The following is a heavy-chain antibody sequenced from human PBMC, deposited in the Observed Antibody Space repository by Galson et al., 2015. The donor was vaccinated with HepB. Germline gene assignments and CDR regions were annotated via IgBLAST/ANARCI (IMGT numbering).Heavy chain of an antibody. CDR1: GYTFTSYG. V-gene: IGHV1-18*01. D-gene: IGHD2-21*02. CDR3: ARDNGEYCGGDCYSEKDLDY. CDR2: ISAYNGNT. J-gene: IGHJ4*02. Sequence: SVKVSCKASGYTFTSYGISWVRQAPGQGLEWMGWISAYNGNTNYAQKLQGRVTMTTDTSTSTAYMELRSLRSDDTAVYYCARDNGEYCGGDCYSEKDLDYWGQGTLVTVSS.